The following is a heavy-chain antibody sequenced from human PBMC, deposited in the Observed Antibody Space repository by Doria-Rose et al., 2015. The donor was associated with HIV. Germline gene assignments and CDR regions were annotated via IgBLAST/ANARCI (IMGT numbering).Heavy chain of an antibody. D-gene: IGHD6-13*01. CDR1: GVSLSSPGMG. J-gene: IGHJ4*02. CDR2: IFSDDER. Sequence: QITLKESGPVLVKPTETLTLTCTVSGVSLSSPGMGVSWIRQPPGKALEWLANIFSDDERSYNTSLKSRLTISRSTSKSQVVITMTDMDPVDTATYYCARIKSSRWYHKYYFDFWGQGTLVIVSA. CDR3: ARIKSSRWYHKYYFDF. V-gene: IGHV2-26*01.